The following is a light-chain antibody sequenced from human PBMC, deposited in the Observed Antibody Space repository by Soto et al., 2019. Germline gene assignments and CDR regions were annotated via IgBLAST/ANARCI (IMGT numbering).Light chain of an antibody. CDR1: QSVSSN. Sequence: EIVLTKSPATLSLSPWDRATLSCRASQSVSSNLAWYQQKPGQAPRLLIYGASTRATGIPARFSGSGSGTEFTLTISSLQSEDFAVYYCQQYNNWLITFGQVTRLEI. V-gene: IGKV3-15*01. CDR3: QQYNNWLIT. J-gene: IGKJ5*01. CDR2: GAS.